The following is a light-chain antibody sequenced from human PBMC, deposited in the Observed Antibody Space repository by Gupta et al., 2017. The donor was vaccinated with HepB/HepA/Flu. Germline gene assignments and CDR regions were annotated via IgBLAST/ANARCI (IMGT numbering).Light chain of an antibody. CDR3: QAGDSGTVV. V-gene: IGLV3-1*01. CDR1: KLGNKF. Sequence: YELTQPPSVSVSPGQTASITCSADKLGNKFVCWYHQRPGQSPVLVIYQDTKRPSGIPERLSGSNSGTTATLTIAGTQAADEGSYYCQAGDSGTVVFGGGTKLAVL. CDR2: QDT. J-gene: IGLJ3*02.